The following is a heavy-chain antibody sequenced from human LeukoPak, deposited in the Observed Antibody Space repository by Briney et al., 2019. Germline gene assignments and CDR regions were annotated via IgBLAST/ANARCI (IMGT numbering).Heavy chain of an antibody. V-gene: IGHV3-23*01. CDR1: GFTFSSYA. Sequence: PGGSLRLSCAASGFTFSSYAMSWVRQAPGKGLEWVSTIRGSGGGTYYADSVRGRFTISRENSKNTLYLKMSSLRDEDTALYYCAKAGIGVVGYFDYWGQGTLVTVSS. CDR2: IRGSGGGT. CDR3: AKAGIGVVGYFDY. J-gene: IGHJ4*02. D-gene: IGHD6-19*01.